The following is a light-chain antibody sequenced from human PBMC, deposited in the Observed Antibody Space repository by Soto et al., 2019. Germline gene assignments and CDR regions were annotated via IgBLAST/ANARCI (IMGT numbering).Light chain of an antibody. CDR1: SGHSNYA. V-gene: IGLV4-69*01. CDR2: LNSDGSH. CDR3: QTWGTGILV. Sequence: QLVLTQSPSASASLGASVNLTCTLSSGHSNYAIAWHQQQPEKGPRYLMKLNSDGSHTKGDGIPDRFSGSSSGAGRYLSISSLQSEDEADYYCQTWGTGILVFGGGTKLTVL. J-gene: IGLJ3*02.